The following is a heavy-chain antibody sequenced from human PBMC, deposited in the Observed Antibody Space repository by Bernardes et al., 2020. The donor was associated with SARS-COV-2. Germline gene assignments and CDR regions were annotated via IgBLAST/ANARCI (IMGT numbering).Heavy chain of an antibody. V-gene: IGHV1-2*02. CDR1: GYTFTGYY. Sequence: ALVKVSCKASGYTFTGYYMHWVRQAPGQGLEWMGWINPNSGGTNYAQKFQGRVTMTRDTSISTAYMELSRLRSDDTAVYYCARLNSGSYYPYYYYGMDVWGQGTTVTVSS. CDR2: INPNSGGT. J-gene: IGHJ6*02. D-gene: IGHD1-26*01. CDR3: ARLNSGSYYPYYYYGMDV.